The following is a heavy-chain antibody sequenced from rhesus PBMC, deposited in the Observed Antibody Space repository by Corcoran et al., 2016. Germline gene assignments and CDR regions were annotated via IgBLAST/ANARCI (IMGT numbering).Heavy chain of an antibody. CDR3: ARVVGAAAGGYGLDS. Sequence: QVTLKASGPALVKPTQTLTLTCTFSGFSITTSGTGVGWIRQPPGKALGWLASIYWNDNKYYTTALKSRLTITKDTSKNQVVLTMTNMDPVDTATYYCARVVGAAAGGYGLDSWGQGVVVTVSS. D-gene: IGHD6-31*01. J-gene: IGHJ6*01. CDR1: GFSITTSGTG. CDR2: IYWNDNK. V-gene: IGHV2-95*01.